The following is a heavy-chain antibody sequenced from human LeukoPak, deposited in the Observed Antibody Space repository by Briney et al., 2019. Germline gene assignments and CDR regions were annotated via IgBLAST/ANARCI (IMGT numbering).Heavy chain of an antibody. CDR2: INHSGST. CDR3: ARARYSFRSPYYFDY. Sequence: KSSETLSLTCAVYGGSFSGYYWSWIRQPPGKGLEWIGEINHSGSTNYNPSLKSRVTIPVDKSKNQFSLKLSSVTAADTAVYYCARARYSFRSPYYFDYWGQGTLVTVSS. D-gene: IGHD5-18*01. CDR1: GGSFSGYY. V-gene: IGHV4-34*01. J-gene: IGHJ4*02.